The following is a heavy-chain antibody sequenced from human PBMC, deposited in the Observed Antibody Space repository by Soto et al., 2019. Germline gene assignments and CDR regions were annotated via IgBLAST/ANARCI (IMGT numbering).Heavy chain of an antibody. J-gene: IGHJ6*02. Sequence: SETLSLTCTVSGGSISSSSYYWGWIRQPPGKGLEWIGSIYYSASTYYNPSLKSRVTISVDTSKNQFSLKLSSVTAADTAVYYCARLSIAAAGTDYYYGMDVWGQGTTVTVSS. V-gene: IGHV4-39*01. CDR2: IYYSAST. D-gene: IGHD6-13*01. CDR1: GGSISSSSYY. CDR3: ARLSIAAAGTDYYYGMDV.